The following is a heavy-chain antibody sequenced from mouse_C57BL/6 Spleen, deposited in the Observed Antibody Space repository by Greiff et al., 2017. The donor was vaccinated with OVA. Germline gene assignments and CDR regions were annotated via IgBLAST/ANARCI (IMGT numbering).Heavy chain of an antibody. CDR1: GFTFSNYW. Sequence: EVKLEESGGGLVQPGGSMKLSCVASGFTFSNYWMNWVRQSPEKGLEWVAQIRLKSDNYATHYAESVKGRFTISRDDSKSSVYLQMNNLRAEDTGIYYCTAGSSYEGYFDVWGTGTTVTVSS. D-gene: IGHD1-1*01. CDR3: TAGSSYEGYFDV. V-gene: IGHV6-3*01. CDR2: IRLKSDNYAT. J-gene: IGHJ1*03.